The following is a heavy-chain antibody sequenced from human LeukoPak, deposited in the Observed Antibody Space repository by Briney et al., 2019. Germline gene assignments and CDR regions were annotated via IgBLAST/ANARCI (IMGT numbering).Heavy chain of an antibody. CDR1: GYTFTIYY. J-gene: IGHJ3*02. Sequence: ASVKVSCKASGYTFTIYYIHWMRQAPGQGLEWMGIINPSGGSTSYAQKFQGRVTMTRDTSTSTVYMELSSLRSEDTAVYYCARGSGGYYDSSGYYYPNDAFDIWGQGTMVTVSS. V-gene: IGHV1-46*01. CDR3: ARGSGGYYDSSGYYYPNDAFDI. D-gene: IGHD3-22*01. CDR2: INPSGGST.